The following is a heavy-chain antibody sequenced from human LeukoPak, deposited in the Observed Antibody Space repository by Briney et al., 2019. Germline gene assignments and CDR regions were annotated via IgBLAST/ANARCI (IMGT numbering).Heavy chain of an antibody. D-gene: IGHD2-2*01. CDR2: INWNGGST. V-gene: IGHV3-20*04. J-gene: IGHJ4*02. Sequence: GGSLRLSCAASGFTFDDYGMSWVRQAPGKGLEWVSGINWNGGSTGYADSVKGRFTISRDNAKNSLYLQMNSLRTEDTAVYFCAKDLYPSATMPFDNCGQGNLVTVSS. CDR3: AKDLYPSATMPFDN. CDR1: GFTFDDYG.